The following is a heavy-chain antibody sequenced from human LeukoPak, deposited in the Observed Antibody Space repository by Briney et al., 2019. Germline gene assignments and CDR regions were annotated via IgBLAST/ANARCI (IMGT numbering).Heavy chain of an antibody. Sequence: GESLRISCKGSGYSFTSYWIGWVRQMPGKGLEWMGTIYPGDSDTRYSPSFQGQVTISADKSISTAYLQWSSLKASDTAMCYCARLAPRDVVVAARGLDYWGQGTLVTVSS. CDR1: GYSFTSYW. J-gene: IGHJ4*02. D-gene: IGHD2-15*01. CDR3: ARLAPRDVVVAARGLDY. V-gene: IGHV5-51*01. CDR2: IYPGDSDT.